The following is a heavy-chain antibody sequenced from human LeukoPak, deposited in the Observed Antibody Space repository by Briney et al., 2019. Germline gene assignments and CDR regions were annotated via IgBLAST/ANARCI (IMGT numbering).Heavy chain of an antibody. D-gene: IGHD2-2*01. Sequence: GGSLRLSCAASGFTFSDYYMSWIRQAPGKGLERVSYISGGSRYTNYADSVKGRFTLSRDNAKNSLYLQMNSLRAEDTAVYYCARDHCSSSSCYVYYGMDVWGQGTTVTVSS. J-gene: IGHJ6*02. CDR2: ISGGSRYT. CDR1: GFTFSDYY. V-gene: IGHV3-11*06. CDR3: ARDHCSSSSCYVYYGMDV.